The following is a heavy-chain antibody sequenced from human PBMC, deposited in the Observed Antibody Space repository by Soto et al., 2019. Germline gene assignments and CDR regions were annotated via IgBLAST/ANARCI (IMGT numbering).Heavy chain of an antibody. V-gene: IGHV3-30*18. CDR1: GFTFSSYG. D-gene: IGHD6-13*01. CDR3: AKDRGQQLVGYFDY. Sequence: QVQLVESGGGVVQPGRSLRLSCAASGFTFSSYGMHWVRQAPGKGLEWVAVISYDGSNKYYADSVKGRFTTSRDNSKNTLYLQMNSLRAEDTAVYYCAKDRGQQLVGYFDYWGQGTLVTVSS. CDR2: ISYDGSNK. J-gene: IGHJ4*02.